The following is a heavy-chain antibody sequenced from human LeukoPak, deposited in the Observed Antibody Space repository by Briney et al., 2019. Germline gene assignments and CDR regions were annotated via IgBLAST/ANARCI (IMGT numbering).Heavy chain of an antibody. V-gene: IGHV4-30-4*01. CDR1: GGSISSGDYY. CDR2: IYYSGST. D-gene: IGHD3-22*01. CDR3: ARTGGYYYDSSGYYYGY. Sequence: PSETLSLTCTVSGGSISSGDYYWGWLRQPPGTGLEWIGYIYYSGSTYYNPSLKSRVTISVDTSKNQFSLKLSSVTAADTAVYYCARTGGYYYDSSGYYYGYWGQGTLVTVSS. J-gene: IGHJ4*02.